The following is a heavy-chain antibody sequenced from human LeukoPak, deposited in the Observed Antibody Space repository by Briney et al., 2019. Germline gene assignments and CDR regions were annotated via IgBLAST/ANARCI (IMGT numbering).Heavy chain of an antibody. CDR1: GYIFTSYY. J-gene: IGHJ4*02. CDR2: INPSGGGT. V-gene: IGHV1-46*01. CDR3: ARDPREIRYFDIPGPGDY. Sequence: ASVEVSCKASGYIFTSYYIHWVRQAPGQGLEWMGIINPSGGGTKYAQKFQSRVTITRDTSASTAYMELSSLRSEDTAVYYCARDPREIRYFDIPGPGDYWGQGTLVTVSS. D-gene: IGHD3-9*01.